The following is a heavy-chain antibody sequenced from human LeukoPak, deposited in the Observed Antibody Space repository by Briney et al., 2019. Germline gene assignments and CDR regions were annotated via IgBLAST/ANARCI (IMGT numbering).Heavy chain of an antibody. V-gene: IGHV7-4-1*02. CDR3: ATSYYDSSGYYPRLMGY. J-gene: IGHJ4*02. CDR1: GYTFTSYA. D-gene: IGHD3-22*01. Sequence: ASVKVSCKASGYTFTSYAMNWVRQAPGQGLEWMGWINTNTGNPTYAQGFTGRFVFSLDTSVSTAYLQISSLKAEDTAVYYCATSYYDSSGYYPRLMGYWGQGTLVTASS. CDR2: INTNTGNP.